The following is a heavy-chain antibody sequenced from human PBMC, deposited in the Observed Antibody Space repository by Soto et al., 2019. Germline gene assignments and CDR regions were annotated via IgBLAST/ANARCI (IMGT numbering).Heavy chain of an antibody. CDR3: ARDRGGGMDV. Sequence: ASVKVSCKASGYTFTSFGISWVRQAPGQGLEWMGWISTNNGNTNYAQKLQGRVTMTTDTSTSTAYMELRSLSSDDTAVYYCARDRGGGMDVWGQGTTVTVSS. CDR1: GYTFTSFG. CDR2: ISTNNGNT. V-gene: IGHV1-18*04. J-gene: IGHJ6*02. D-gene: IGHD3-10*01.